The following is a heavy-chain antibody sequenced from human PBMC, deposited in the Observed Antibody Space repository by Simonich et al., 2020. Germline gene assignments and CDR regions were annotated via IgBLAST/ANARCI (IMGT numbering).Heavy chain of an antibody. D-gene: IGHD7-27*01. Sequence: QVQLVQSGAEVKKPGASVKVSCKASGYTFTGYYMHWVRQAPGQGLGWMGWSNPNSGGTNNAQKFQGRVTRTRDTSIITAYMELSRLRSDDTAVYYCARGRLTGDKGAFDIWGQGTMVTVSS. J-gene: IGHJ3*02. CDR3: ARGRLTGDKGAFDI. V-gene: IGHV1-2*02. CDR1: GYTFTGYY. CDR2: SNPNSGGT.